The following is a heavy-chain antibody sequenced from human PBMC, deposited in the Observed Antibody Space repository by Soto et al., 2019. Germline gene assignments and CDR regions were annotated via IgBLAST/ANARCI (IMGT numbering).Heavy chain of an antibody. D-gene: IGHD2-8*02. CDR2: INHSGST. Sequence: SSETLSLTCAVYGGSFSGYYWTWIRQPPGTGLEWIGEINHSGSTNYNPSLKSRVTISVDTSKNQFSLKLTSVTAADTAVYYCARDKITGLCDYWGQGTLVTVS. J-gene: IGHJ4*02. CDR1: GGSFSGYY. CDR3: ARDKITGLCDY. V-gene: IGHV4-34*01.